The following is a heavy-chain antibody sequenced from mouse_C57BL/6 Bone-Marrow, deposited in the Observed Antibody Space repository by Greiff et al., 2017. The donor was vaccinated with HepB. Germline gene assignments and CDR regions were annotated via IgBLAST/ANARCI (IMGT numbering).Heavy chain of an antibody. CDR3: VRSGQFAY. J-gene: IGHJ3*01. CDR2: IRNKANGYTT. Sequence: EVMLVESGGGLVQPGASLRLSCAASGFTFTDYYMSLVRQPPGKAPAWLALIRNKANGYTTEYTASVKGRFTISRDNSQNILYLQMNTLRAEDSATYYCVRSGQFAYWGQGTLVTVSA. D-gene: IGHD3-2*02. V-gene: IGHV7-4*01. CDR1: GFTFTDYY.